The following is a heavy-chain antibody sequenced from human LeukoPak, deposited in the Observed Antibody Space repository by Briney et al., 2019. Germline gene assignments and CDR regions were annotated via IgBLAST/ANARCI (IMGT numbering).Heavy chain of an antibody. CDR3: AKGPYSSGWLIDY. D-gene: IGHD6-19*01. CDR2: ISGSGGST. CDR1: GFTFSSYA. Sequence: PGGSPRLSCAASGFTFSSYAMSWVRQAPGKGLEWVSAISGSGGSTYYADSVKGRFTISRDNSKNTLYLQMNSLRAEDTAVYYCAKGPYSSGWLIDYWGQGTLVTVSS. V-gene: IGHV3-23*01. J-gene: IGHJ4*02.